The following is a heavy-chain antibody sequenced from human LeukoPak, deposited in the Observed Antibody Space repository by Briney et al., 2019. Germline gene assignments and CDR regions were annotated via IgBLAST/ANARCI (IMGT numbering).Heavy chain of an antibody. CDR1: GVSISNYY. Sequence: SETLSLTCTVSGVSISNYYWSWIRQPAGKGLEWIGRIYTSGSTNYNPSLKSRVTMSVDTSKNQFSLKLNSVTAADTAVYYCAKGASLRYNWNDDYYYYYMDVWGKGTTVTVSS. D-gene: IGHD1-1*01. CDR3: AKGASLRYNWNDDYYYYYMDV. CDR2: IYTSGST. J-gene: IGHJ6*03. V-gene: IGHV4-4*07.